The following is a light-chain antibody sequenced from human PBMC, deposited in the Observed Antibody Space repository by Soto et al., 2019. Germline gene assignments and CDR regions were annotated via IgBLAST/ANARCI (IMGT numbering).Light chain of an antibody. CDR3: QQYKNWPL. CDR2: GAS. Sequence: IVMTQSPATLSVSPGEGDTLSFRASQSVRSHLAWYHQKPGQPPRLLIYGASTRATGIPARFSGSGFGTEFTLTISSLQSEDFAVYYCQQYKNWPLFGQGTRLEIK. J-gene: IGKJ5*01. V-gene: IGKV3-15*01. CDR1: QSVRSH.